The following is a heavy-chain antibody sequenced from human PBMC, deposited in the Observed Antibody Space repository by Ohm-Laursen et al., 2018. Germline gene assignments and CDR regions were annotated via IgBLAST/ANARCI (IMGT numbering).Heavy chain of an antibody. CDR3: ARYRYSGSYLAY. Sequence: SLRLSCAASGFTFSSYEMNWVRQAPGKGLEWVSYISSSGSTIHYADSVKGRFTISRDNTKNSLYLQMNSLRAEDTAVYYCARYRYSGSYLAYWGQGTLVTVSS. J-gene: IGHJ4*02. D-gene: IGHD1-26*01. CDR1: GFTFSSYE. CDR2: ISSSGSTI. V-gene: IGHV3-48*03.